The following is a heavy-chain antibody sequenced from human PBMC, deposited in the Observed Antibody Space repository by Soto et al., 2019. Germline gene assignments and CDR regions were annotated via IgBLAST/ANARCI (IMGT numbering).Heavy chain of an antibody. CDR2: ISSSGSTI. D-gene: IGHD3-22*01. CDR3: ARDSCSGRCYYDSSGYYPDY. J-gene: IGHJ4*02. V-gene: IGHV3-11*01. Sequence: QVQLVESGGGLVKPGGSLRLSCAASGFTFSDYYMSWIRQAPGKGLEWVSYISSSGSTIYYADSVKGRFTISRDNAKNSLYLQMNSLRAEDTAVYYCARDSCSGRCYYDSSGYYPDYWGQGTLVTVSS. CDR1: GFTFSDYY.